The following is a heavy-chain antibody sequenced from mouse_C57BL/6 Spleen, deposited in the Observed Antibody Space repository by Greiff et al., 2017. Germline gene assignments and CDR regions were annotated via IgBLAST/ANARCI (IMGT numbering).Heavy chain of an antibody. V-gene: IGHV1-42*01. Sequence: EVQLQQSGPELVKPGASVKISCKASGYSFTGYYMNWVKQSPEKSLEWIGEINPSTGGTTYNQKFKAKATLTVDKSSSTAYMQLKSLTSEDSAVYYCARAYGSSPWFAYWGQGTQVTVSA. CDR2: INPSTGGT. CDR1: GYSFTGYY. J-gene: IGHJ3*01. CDR3: ARAYGSSPWFAY. D-gene: IGHD1-1*01.